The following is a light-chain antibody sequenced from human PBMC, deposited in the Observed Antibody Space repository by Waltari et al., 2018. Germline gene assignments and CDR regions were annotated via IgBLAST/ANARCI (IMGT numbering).Light chain of an antibody. Sequence: DIQITQSPSSLSASLGDRVTITCRASQNIKTFLNLYQQRLGAAPRLLIYAATNLQSGVPSRFSGRGFGTEFTLTISGLQHEDFAIYFCQQTYSIPYTFGLGTKVEI. CDR1: QNIKTF. V-gene: IGKV1-39*01. J-gene: IGKJ2*01. CDR2: AAT. CDR3: QQTYSIPYT.